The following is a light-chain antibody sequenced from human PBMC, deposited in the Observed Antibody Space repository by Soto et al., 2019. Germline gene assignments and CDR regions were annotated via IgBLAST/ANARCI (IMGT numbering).Light chain of an antibody. J-gene: IGKJ1*01. CDR3: QQYNNWPPWT. Sequence: DIVMTQSPATLSVSPGERATLSCRASQSIRTDLAWYQQKSGQGPRLLIYDASTRATGIPARFSGSGSGTEFTLTISSLQSEDFAVYYSQQYNNWPPWTFGQGTKVDIK. CDR2: DAS. V-gene: IGKV3D-15*01. CDR1: QSIRTD.